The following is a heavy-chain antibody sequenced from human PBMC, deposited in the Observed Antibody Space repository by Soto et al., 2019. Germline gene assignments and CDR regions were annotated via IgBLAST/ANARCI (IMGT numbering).Heavy chain of an antibody. D-gene: IGHD3-3*01. J-gene: IGHJ3*02. CDR1: GYTFTSYA. CDR2: INAGNGNT. Sequence: ASVKVSCKASGYTFTSYAMHWVRQAPGQRLEWMGWINAGNGNTKYSQKFQGRVTITRDTSASTAYMELSSLRSEDTAVYYCARGDDFWSGYYAGDAFDIWGQGTMVTVSS. CDR3: ARGDDFWSGYYAGDAFDI. V-gene: IGHV1-3*01.